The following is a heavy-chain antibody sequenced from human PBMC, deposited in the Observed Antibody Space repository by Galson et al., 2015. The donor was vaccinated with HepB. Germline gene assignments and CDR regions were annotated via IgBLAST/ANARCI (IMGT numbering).Heavy chain of an antibody. V-gene: IGHV1-69*02. J-gene: IGHJ3*02. CDR3: ATSYNWNDGLRDAFDI. Sequence: SVKVSCKASGGTFSSYTISWVRQAPGQGLEWMGRIIPILGIANYAQKFQGRVTITADKSTSTAYMELSSLRSEDTAVYYCATSYNWNDGLRDAFDIWGQGTMVTVSS. D-gene: IGHD1-1*01. CDR2: IIPILGIA. CDR1: GGTFSSYT.